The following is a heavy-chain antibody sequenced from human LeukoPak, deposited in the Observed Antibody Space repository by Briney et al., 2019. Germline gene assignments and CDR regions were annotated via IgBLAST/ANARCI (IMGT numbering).Heavy chain of an antibody. J-gene: IGHJ3*02. CDR1: GGTFSSYA. CDR3: ARGLAGTGGDAFGI. Sequence: SVKVSCKASGGTFSSYAISWVRQAPGQGLEWMGGIIPIFGTANYAQKFQGRVTITADESTSTAYMELSSLRSEDTAVYYCARGLAGTGGDAFGIWGQGTMVTVSS. D-gene: IGHD6-19*01. CDR2: IIPIFGTA. V-gene: IGHV1-69*13.